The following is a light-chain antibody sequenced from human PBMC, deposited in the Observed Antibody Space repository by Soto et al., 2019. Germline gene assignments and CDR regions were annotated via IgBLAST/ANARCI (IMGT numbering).Light chain of an antibody. CDR2: KAS. CDR1: QSVNKF. V-gene: IGKV1-39*01. J-gene: IGKJ1*01. Sequence: DIQMTQSPPSLSASVGDRVTITCRASQSVNKFLNWYQQKAGRAPTLLVYKASTLQDGVPSRFSGSESGTDFTLTINNLQPGDSATYYCQQTYSTPQTFGRGTKVDIK. CDR3: QQTYSTPQT.